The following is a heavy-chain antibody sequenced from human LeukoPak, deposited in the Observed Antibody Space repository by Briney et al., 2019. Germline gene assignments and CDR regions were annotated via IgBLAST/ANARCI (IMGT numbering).Heavy chain of an antibody. J-gene: IGHJ6*03. CDR1: GAATNSGSYY. V-gene: IGHV4-61*02. D-gene: IGHD5-12*01. Sequence: SETLSLTCAVSGAATNSGSYYWTWIRQPAGKGLEWIGRILTTGSTNYNPSLKSRVTISLDTSKKHFSLNLTSVTAADTAVYYCARELVAPRPHNDYYFYMDVWGKGATVTVSS. CDR2: ILTTGST. CDR3: ARELVAPRPHNDYYFYMDV.